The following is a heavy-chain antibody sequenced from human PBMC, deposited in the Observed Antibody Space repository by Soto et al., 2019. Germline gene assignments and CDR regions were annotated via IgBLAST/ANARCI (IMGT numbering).Heavy chain of an antibody. D-gene: IGHD3-22*01. Sequence: QVQLVESGGGVVQPGRSLRLSCAASGFTFSSYGMHWVRQAPGKGLELVAVISYDGSNKYYADSVKGRFTISRDNSKNTLYLQMNSLRAEDTAVYYCAKDLNPLEVTMIPDYWGQGTLVTVSS. V-gene: IGHV3-30*18. J-gene: IGHJ4*02. CDR1: GFTFSSYG. CDR3: AKDLNPLEVTMIPDY. CDR2: ISYDGSNK.